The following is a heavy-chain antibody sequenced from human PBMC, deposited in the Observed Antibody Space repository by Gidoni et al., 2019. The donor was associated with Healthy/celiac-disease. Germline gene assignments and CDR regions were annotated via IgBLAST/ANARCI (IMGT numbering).Heavy chain of an antibody. D-gene: IGHD5-12*01. Sequence: EVQQVESGGGLEQHGGARRLSGAASGCTFTRYAMIWVSQAPGKGLAWVSSISGSVCSTYYADAVQGRFTFSRDNSKNTLYLPMTSLRAEDTAVYYSAPPLAGYHTEAFDYWGQGTLVTVSS. CDR3: APPLAGYHTEAFDY. J-gene: IGHJ4*02. V-gene: IGHV3-23*04. CDR2: ISGSVCST. CDR1: GCTFTRYA.